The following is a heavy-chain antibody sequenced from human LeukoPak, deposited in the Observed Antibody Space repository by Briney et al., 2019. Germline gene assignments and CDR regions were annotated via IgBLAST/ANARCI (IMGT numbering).Heavy chain of an antibody. D-gene: IGHD5-12*01. V-gene: IGHV4-59*01. CDR2: LFYSGNT. Sequence: SETLSLTCTVSGGSICSYYWSWIRQPPGKGLEWIGYLFYSGNTNSNPSLKSRVTISADTSKNQFSLRLNSVAAADTAVYFCGRVRTGNTGSPEYFEDWGQGTLVTVSS. CDR1: GGSICSYY. CDR3: GRVRTGNTGSPEYFED. J-gene: IGHJ1*01.